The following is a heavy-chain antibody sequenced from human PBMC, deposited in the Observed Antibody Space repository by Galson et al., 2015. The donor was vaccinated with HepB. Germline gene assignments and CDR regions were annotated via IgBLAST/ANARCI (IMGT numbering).Heavy chain of an antibody. D-gene: IGHD1-7*01. J-gene: IGHJ4*02. CDR3: ARDRNYRFDS. Sequence: SVKVSCKASGGTFSSDPNNSVLHSPGQGLECMRGITPIFGTPKYAQKFQGRVTITADESTNTAYMELSSLKSEDTAVYFCARDRNYRFDSWGQGTLVTVSS. CDR1: GGTFSSDP. CDR2: ITPIFGTP. V-gene: IGHV1-69*13.